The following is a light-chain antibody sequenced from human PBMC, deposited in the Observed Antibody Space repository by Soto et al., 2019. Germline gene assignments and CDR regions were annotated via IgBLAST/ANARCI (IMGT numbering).Light chain of an antibody. J-gene: IGLJ1*01. V-gene: IGLV2-14*03. CDR3: TSYTSSFTFV. CDR1: SNDVGGYNF. CDR2: DVI. Sequence: QSVLTQPASMSGSPGQSITISCTGTSNDVGGYNFVFWYQQHPTKAPKLIIYDVINRPSGVSNRFSGSKSGNMASLTISGLQAEDEADYYCTSYTSSFTFVFGTGTKLTVL.